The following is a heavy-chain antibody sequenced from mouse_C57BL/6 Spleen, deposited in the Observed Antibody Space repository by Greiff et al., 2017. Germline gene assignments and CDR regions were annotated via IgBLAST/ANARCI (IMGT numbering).Heavy chain of an antibody. CDR2: IDPETGGT. CDR3: TKVYYGRSYDYAMDY. D-gene: IGHD1-1*01. J-gene: IGHJ4*01. Sequence: VQLQQSGAELVRPGASVTLSCKASGYTFTDYEMHWVKQTPVHGLEWIGAIDPETGGTAYNQKFKGKAILTADKSSSTAYMELRSLTSGDSAVYYCTKVYYGRSYDYAMDYWGQGTSVTVSS. CDR1: GYTFTDYE. V-gene: IGHV1-15*01.